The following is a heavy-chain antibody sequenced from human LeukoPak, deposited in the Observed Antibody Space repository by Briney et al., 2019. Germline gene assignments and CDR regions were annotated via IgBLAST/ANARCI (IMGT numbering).Heavy chain of an antibody. Sequence: GGSLRLSCAASEFTFSDYAMHWVRQSPGKGLEWVAVLSYGGSRTYYADSVKGRFTISRDNSRNRVYLQMTSLATEDTANYCARDWGFDSWGQGTLVTVSS. J-gene: IGHJ4*02. CDR2: LSYGGSRT. D-gene: IGHD7-27*01. CDR1: EFTFSDYA. V-gene: IGHV3-30*16. CDR3: ARDWGFDS.